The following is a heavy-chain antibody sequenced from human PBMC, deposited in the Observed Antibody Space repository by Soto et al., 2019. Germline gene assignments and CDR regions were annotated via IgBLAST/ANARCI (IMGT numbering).Heavy chain of an antibody. J-gene: IGHJ4*02. CDR2: ISAYNGNT. Sequence: QVQLVQSVAEVKKPGASVKVSCKASGYTFTSYGISWVRQAPGQGLEWMGWISAYNGNTNYAQKLQGRVTMTTDTSTSTAYMELRSLRSDDTAVYYCARVRGMLRFLEWLPRPGDYWGQGTLVTVSS. V-gene: IGHV1-18*01. CDR1: GYTFTSYG. CDR3: ARVRGMLRFLEWLPRPGDY. D-gene: IGHD3-3*01.